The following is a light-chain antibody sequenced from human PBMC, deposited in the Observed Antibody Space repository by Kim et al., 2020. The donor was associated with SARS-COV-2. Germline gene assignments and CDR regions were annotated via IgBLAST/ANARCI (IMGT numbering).Light chain of an antibody. CDR3: QSFDNSLSDLL. V-gene: IGLV1-40*01. Sequence: QGITIASNGSSSNSGAGYDVHWYQQLQETAPKLIIYLNNNQPSGVPDRFSVSRSGTSASLAITVLQAEDEADYYCQSFDNSLSDLLVGGGTQLTVL. CDR2: LNN. J-gene: IGLJ2*01. CDR1: SSNSGAGYD.